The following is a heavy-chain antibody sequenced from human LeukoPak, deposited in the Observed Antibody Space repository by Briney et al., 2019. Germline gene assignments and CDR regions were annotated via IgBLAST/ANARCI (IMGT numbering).Heavy chain of an antibody. CDR1: GYTFTGYW. J-gene: IGHJ4*02. V-gene: IGHV1-2*02. CDR2: INPNSGST. CDR3: AKGYNQNDY. D-gene: IGHD1-1*01. Sequence: ASVKVSCKASGYTFTGYWMHWVRQGPGQGLEWMGWINPNSGSTNYAHNFQGRVTMTRDTSISTAYMELSSLRSDDTAVYYCAKGYNQNDYWGQGTLVTVSS.